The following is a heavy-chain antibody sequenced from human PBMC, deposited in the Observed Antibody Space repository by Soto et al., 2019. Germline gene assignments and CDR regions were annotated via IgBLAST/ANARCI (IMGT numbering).Heavy chain of an antibody. CDR1: GYTFPSYG. V-gene: IGHV1-18*04. J-gene: IGHJ4*02. CDR3: ARYYSTWPFDY. CDR2: ISGHNGKT. Sequence: QIQLVQSGAEVTKPGASVKVSCKASGYTFPSYGITWVRQAPGQGLEWMGWISGHNGKTKYAQEFQDRVTMTTAAPMTPAHMELRGLSSVHTAVYYCARYYSTWPFDYWGQGTLVTVSS. D-gene: IGHD2-2*01.